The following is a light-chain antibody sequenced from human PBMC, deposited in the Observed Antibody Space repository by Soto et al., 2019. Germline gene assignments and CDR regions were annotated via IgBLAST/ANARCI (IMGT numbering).Light chain of an antibody. CDR1: QSISNY. V-gene: IGKV3-20*01. Sequence: IALTQSPGTLSLSPGERTTLSCRASQSISNYLAWYQQKPGHGPRLLIYGASSRATGTPDRFSGSGSGTDFTLTINRLEPEDFALYYCQQYGSSPPTFGQGTKVDIK. J-gene: IGKJ1*01. CDR3: QQYGSSPPT. CDR2: GAS.